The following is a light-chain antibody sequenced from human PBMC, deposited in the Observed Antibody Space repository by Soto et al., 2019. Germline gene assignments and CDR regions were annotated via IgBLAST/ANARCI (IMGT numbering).Light chain of an antibody. CDR2: DVS. CDR1: SSGVGGYDF. J-gene: IGLJ1*01. V-gene: IGLV2-14*01. CDR3: CSYTSSDTDV. Sequence: QSALTKVASVSVSPGQSCSISCNPTSSGVGGYDFVSWYQQHPAKAPIVMIYDVSNRPSAVSNRFSGSKSGNTASLTFSGLQAEDEADYCRCSYTSSDTDVFGTGTKVPVL.